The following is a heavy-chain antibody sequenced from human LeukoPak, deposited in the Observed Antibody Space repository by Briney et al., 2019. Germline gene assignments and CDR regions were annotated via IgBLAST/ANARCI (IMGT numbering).Heavy chain of an antibody. CDR1: GFTFSSYA. J-gene: IGHJ3*02. D-gene: IGHD3-22*01. Sequence: GGSLRLSCAASGFTFSSYAMSWVRQAPGKGLEWVSAISGSGGSTYYADSVKGRFTISRDNSKNTLYLQMNSLRAEDTAVYYCAKSINYYYDSRGYYRAFDIWGQGTMVTVSS. CDR2: ISGSGGST. V-gene: IGHV3-23*01. CDR3: AKSINYYYDSRGYYRAFDI.